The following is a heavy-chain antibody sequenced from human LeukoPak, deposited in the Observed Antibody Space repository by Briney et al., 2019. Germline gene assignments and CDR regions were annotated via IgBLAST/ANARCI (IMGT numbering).Heavy chain of an antibody. J-gene: IGHJ4*02. V-gene: IGHV3-23*01. D-gene: IGHD1-26*01. CDR1: GFTFSSYG. Sequence: GGSLRLSCTASGFTFSSYGMSWVRQAPGKGLEWVSAISGSGGSTYYADSVKGRFTISRDNSKNTLYLQMNSLRAEDTAVYYCAKDVISGSYYGFDYWGQGTLGTVSS. CDR3: AKDVISGSYYGFDY. CDR2: ISGSGGST.